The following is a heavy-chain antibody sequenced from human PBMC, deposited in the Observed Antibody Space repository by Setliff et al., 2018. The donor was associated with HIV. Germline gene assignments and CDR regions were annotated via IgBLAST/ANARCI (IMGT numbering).Heavy chain of an antibody. CDR3: TIGHYRSG. D-gene: IGHD3-10*01. CDR1: GFTFRNFW. V-gene: IGHV3-7*03. J-gene: IGHJ4*02. CDR2: IKEDGSKK. Sequence: GGSLRLSCTASGFTFRNFWMNWVRRAPGKGLEWVANIKEDGSKKNYVDSVKGRFTISRDNAKNSLFLQMNSLTAEDTAIYYCTIGHYRSGWGQGTQVTVSS.